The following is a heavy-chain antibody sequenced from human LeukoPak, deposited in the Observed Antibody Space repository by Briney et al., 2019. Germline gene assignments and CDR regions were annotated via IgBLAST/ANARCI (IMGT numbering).Heavy chain of an antibody. J-gene: IGHJ5*02. CDR2: ISDSGGST. Sequence: AGGSLRLSCAASGFTFSSYAMSWVRQAPGKGLEWVSAISDSGGSTYYADSVKGRFTISRDNSKNTLHLQMNSLRAEDTAVYYCAKDLRRGEFDPWGQGTLVTVSS. CDR3: AKDLRRGEFDP. CDR1: GFTFSSYA. D-gene: IGHD3-10*01. V-gene: IGHV3-23*01.